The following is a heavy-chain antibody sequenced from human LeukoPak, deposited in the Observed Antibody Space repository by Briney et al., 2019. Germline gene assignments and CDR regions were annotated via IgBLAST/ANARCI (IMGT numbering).Heavy chain of an antibody. CDR2: ISSSSSYI. D-gene: IGHD1-7*01. V-gene: IGHV3-21*01. CDR3: AREPSTGTTGDY. CDR1: GFTFSSYS. Sequence: TGGSLRLSCAASGFTFSSYSMNWVRQAPGKGLEWVSSISSSSSYIYYADSVKGRFTISRDNSKNTLYLQMNSLRAEDTAVYYCAREPSTGTTGDYWGQGTLVTVSS. J-gene: IGHJ4*02.